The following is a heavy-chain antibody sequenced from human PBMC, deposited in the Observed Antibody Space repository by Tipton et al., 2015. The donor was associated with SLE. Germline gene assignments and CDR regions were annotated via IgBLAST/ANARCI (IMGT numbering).Heavy chain of an antibody. Sequence: RSLRLSCAASGFTFSNAWMSWVRQAPGKGLEWVAVISYDGSNKYYADSVKGRFTISRDNAKNSLYLQMNSLRAEDTAVYYCARDLWGTGTTSWGQGTLVTVSS. D-gene: IGHD1-7*01. CDR2: ISYDGSNK. J-gene: IGHJ4*02. V-gene: IGHV3-30-3*01. CDR1: GFTFSNAW. CDR3: ARDLWGTGTTS.